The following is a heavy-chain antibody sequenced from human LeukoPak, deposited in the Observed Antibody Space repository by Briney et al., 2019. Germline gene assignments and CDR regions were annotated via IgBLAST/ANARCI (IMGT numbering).Heavy chain of an antibody. D-gene: IGHD3-10*01. CDR3: ARRRGSPGGWFDP. CDR2: IYYSGST. V-gene: IGHV4-59*12. CDR1: GGSISSYY. Sequence: SETLSLTCTVSGGSISSYYWSWIRQPPGKGLEWIGYIYYSGSTNYNPSLKSRVTISVDTSKNQFSLKLSSVTAADTAVYYCARRRGSPGGWFDPWGQGTLVTVSS. J-gene: IGHJ5*02.